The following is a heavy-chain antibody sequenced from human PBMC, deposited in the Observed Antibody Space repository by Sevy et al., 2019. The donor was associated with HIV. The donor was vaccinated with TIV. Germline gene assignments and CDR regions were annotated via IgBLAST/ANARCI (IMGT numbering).Heavy chain of an antibody. Sequence: GGSLRLSCAASGFTVSSNYMSWVRQAPGKGLEWVSVIYSDSNKYYADSVKGRFTISRDNSKNTLYLQMKSLRAEDTAVYYCAKGLILEWSWYGMDVWGQGTTVTVSS. J-gene: IGHJ6*02. V-gene: IGHV3-53*01. CDR2: IYSDSNK. CDR1: GFTVSSNY. D-gene: IGHD3-3*01. CDR3: AKGLILEWSWYGMDV.